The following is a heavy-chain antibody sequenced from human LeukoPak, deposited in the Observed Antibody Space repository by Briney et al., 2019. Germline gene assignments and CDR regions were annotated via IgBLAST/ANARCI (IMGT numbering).Heavy chain of an antibody. CDR2: IYYSGST. J-gene: IGHJ5*02. Sequence: SETLSLTCTVSGSSISSGDYYWSWIRQPPGKGLEWIGYIYYSGSTYYNPSLKSRVTISVDTSKNQFSLKLSSVTAADTAVYYCAREMYSSSTNWFDPWGQGTLVTVSS. D-gene: IGHD6-6*01. CDR3: AREMYSSSTNWFDP. CDR1: GSSISSGDYY. V-gene: IGHV4-30-4*08.